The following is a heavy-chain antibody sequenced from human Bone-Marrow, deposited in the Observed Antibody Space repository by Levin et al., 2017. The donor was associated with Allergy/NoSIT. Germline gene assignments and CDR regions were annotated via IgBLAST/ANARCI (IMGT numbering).Heavy chain of an antibody. D-gene: IGHD6-13*01. CDR2: IIYSGST. CDR1: GVSISSSTSY. CDR3: ARDVNSISWFKT. Sequence: SQILSLTCTVSGVSISSSTSYWGWIRRPPGRELEWIGSIIYSGSTYYNPSLKSRVTISIDTSKRQISLTLSSVTAADTAIYYCARDVNSISWFKTWGQGTLVTVSS. J-gene: IGHJ5*02. V-gene: IGHV4-39*02.